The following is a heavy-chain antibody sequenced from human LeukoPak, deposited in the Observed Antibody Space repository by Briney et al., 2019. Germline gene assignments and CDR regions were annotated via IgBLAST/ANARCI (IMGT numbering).Heavy chain of an antibody. D-gene: IGHD1-26*01. CDR2: INWNGGST. CDR3: ARDLETRGSYFVDC. Sequence: GGSLRLSCVASGFTFDDSGMSWVRQAPGKGLKWVSSINWNGGSTGYADSVKGRFTISRDNAKNSLYLQMNSLRAEDTAWYYCARDLETRGSYFVDCWGQGTLVTVSS. J-gene: IGHJ4*02. CDR1: GFTFDDSG. V-gene: IGHV3-20*04.